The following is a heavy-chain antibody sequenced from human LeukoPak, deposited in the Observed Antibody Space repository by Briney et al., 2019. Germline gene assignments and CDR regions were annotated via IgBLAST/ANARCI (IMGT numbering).Heavy chain of an antibody. D-gene: IGHD1-14*01. CDR2: IYYSGST. J-gene: IGHJ4*02. CDR3: ARSRMGPFDY. Sequence: SETLSLTCTVSGGSISSYYWSWIRQPPGKGLEWIGYIYYSGSTNYNPSLKSRVTISVDTSKNQFSLKLSSVTAADTAVYYCARSRMGPFDYWGQGTLVTVSS. CDR1: GGSISSYY. V-gene: IGHV4-59*01.